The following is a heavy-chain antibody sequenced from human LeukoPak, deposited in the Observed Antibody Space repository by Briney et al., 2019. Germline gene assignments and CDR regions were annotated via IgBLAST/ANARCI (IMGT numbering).Heavy chain of an antibody. CDR1: AYTFTGYY. D-gene: IGHD1-14*01. Sequence: GASVKVSCKASAYTFTGYYMHWVRQAPGQGLEWMGWINPNSGGTNYAEKFQGRVTMTRDTSISTVYMEVSRLRTDDTAMYYCARALLGLETSFDYWGQGTLVTVSS. CDR3: ARALLGLETSFDY. V-gene: IGHV1-2*02. J-gene: IGHJ4*02. CDR2: INPNSGGT.